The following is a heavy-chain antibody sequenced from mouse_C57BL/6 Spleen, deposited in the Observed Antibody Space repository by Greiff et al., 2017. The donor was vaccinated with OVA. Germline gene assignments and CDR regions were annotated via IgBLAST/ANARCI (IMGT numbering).Heavy chain of an antibody. CDR2: INPSTGGT. V-gene: IGHV1-42*01. CDR3: ARGGVSMDY. CDR1: GYSFTGYY. J-gene: IGHJ4*01. D-gene: IGHD2-10*02. Sequence: VQLQQSGPELVKPGASVKISCKASGYSFTGYYMNWVKQSPEKSLEWIGEINPSTGGTTYNQKFKAKATLTVDKSSSTAYMQLKSLTSEDSAVYYCARGGVSMDYWGQGTSVTVSS.